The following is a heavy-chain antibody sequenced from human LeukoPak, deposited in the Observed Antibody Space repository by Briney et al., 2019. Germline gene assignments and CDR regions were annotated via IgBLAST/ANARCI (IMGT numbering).Heavy chain of an antibody. Sequence: TGGSLRLSCAASGFTFSSYSMNWVRQAPGKGLEWVSSISSSSSSYIYYADSVKGRFTISRDNAKNSLYLQMNSLRAEDTAVYYCASLSCSSTSCGIDYWGQGTLVTVSS. CDR1: GFTFSSYS. CDR2: ISSSSSSYI. V-gene: IGHV3-21*01. CDR3: ASLSCSSTSCGIDY. D-gene: IGHD2-2*01. J-gene: IGHJ4*02.